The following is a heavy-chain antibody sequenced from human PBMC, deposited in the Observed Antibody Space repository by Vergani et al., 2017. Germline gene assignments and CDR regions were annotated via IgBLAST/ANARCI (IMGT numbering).Heavy chain of an antibody. J-gene: IGHJ5*02. CDR2: IIPILGIA. CDR1: GGTFSSYA. CDR3: ARGTRPTVTTKVGWFDP. Sequence: QVQLVQSGAEVKKPGSSVKVSCKASGGTFSSYAISWVRQAPGQGLEWMGGIIPILGIANYAQKFQGRVTITADKSTSTAYMELSSLRSEDTAVYYCARGTRPTVTTKVGWFDPWGQGTLVTVSS. V-gene: IGHV1-69*09. D-gene: IGHD4-17*01.